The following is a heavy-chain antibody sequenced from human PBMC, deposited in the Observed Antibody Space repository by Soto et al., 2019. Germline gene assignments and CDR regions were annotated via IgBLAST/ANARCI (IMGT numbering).Heavy chain of an antibody. CDR1: GYTFTGYY. V-gene: IGHV1-2*02. Sequence: QVQLVQSGAEVKKPGASVKVSCKASGYTFTGYYMHWVRQAPGQGLEWMGWINPNSGGTKYAQKFQGRVTMTRDTSISTAYMELSRLRSDDTAVYYCASQGYCSSTSCYTTDYYYYYGMDVWGQGTTVTVSS. J-gene: IGHJ6*02. CDR2: INPNSGGT. D-gene: IGHD2-2*02. CDR3: ASQGYCSSTSCYTTDYYYYYGMDV.